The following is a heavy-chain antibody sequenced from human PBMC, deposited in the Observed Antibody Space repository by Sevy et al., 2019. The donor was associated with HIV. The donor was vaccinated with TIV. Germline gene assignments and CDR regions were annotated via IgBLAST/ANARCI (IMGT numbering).Heavy chain of an antibody. J-gene: IGHJ4*02. CDR2: IYHRGNT. Sequence: SETLSLTCIVSDYSITSGYFWGWVRQPPGKGLEWIARIYHRGNTDYNPSLKSRVSMSVETSNNQFSLKLKSVTAADTAVYYCASLSVVLSEYDYFDYWGQGILVTVSS. D-gene: IGHD2-21*01. CDR1: DYSITSGYF. V-gene: IGHV4-38-2*02. CDR3: ASLSVVLSEYDYFDY.